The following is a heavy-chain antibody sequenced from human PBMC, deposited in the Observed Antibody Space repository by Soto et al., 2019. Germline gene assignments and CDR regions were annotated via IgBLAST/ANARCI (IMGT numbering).Heavy chain of an antibody. CDR1: GDSVSSNSAA. CDR2: TYYRSKWYN. Sequence: KQSQTLSLTCAISGDSVSSNSAAWNWIRQSPSRGLEWLGRTYYRSKWYNDYAVSVKSRITINPDTSKNQFSLQLNSVTPEDTAVYYCARDYCSSTSCYDFGLYYYYYGMDVWGQGTTVTVSS. CDR3: ARDYCSSTSCYDFGLYYYYYGMDV. J-gene: IGHJ6*02. V-gene: IGHV6-1*01. D-gene: IGHD2-2*01.